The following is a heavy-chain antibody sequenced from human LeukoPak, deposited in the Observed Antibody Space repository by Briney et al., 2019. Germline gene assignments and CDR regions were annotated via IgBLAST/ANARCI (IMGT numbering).Heavy chain of an antibody. CDR3: ARAPVTTYNWFDP. D-gene: IGHD4-17*01. Sequence: PSETLSLTCTVSGGSISSCDSYWSWIRQPPGKGLEWIGYIYYSGSTYYNPSLKSRVIISVDTSKIQFSLKLSSVTAADTAVYYCARAPVTTYNWFDPWGQGTLVTVSS. CDR2: IYYSGST. V-gene: IGHV4-30-4*01. J-gene: IGHJ5*02. CDR1: GGSISSCDSY.